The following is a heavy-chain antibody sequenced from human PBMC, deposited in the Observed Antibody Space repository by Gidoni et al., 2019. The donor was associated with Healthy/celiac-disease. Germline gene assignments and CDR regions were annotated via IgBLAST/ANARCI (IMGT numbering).Heavy chain of an antibody. CDR1: GGSISSGGYY. Sequence: QVQLQESGPGLVKPSQTLSLTCTVSGGSISSGGYYWSWIRQHPGKGLEWIGYIDYSGSTYYNPSLKSRVTISVDTSKNQFSLKLSSVTAADTAVYYCARDRRARYYDSSGYYPSRFFDYWGQGTLVTVSS. D-gene: IGHD3-22*01. CDR2: IDYSGST. V-gene: IGHV4-31*03. J-gene: IGHJ4*02. CDR3: ARDRRARYYDSSGYYPSRFFDY.